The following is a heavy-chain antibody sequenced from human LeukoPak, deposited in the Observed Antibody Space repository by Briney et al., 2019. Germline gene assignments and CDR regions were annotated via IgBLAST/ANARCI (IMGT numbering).Heavy chain of an antibody. Sequence: MASETLSLTCTVSGGSISSGSYYWSWIRQPPGKGLEWIGSIYHSGSTYYNPSLKSRVTISVDTSKNQFSLKLTSVTAADTAVYYCASTGRAPPYFDYWGQGTLVTVSS. D-gene: IGHD4-11*01. CDR3: ASTGRAPPYFDY. CDR1: GGSISSGSYY. J-gene: IGHJ4*02. CDR2: IYHSGST. V-gene: IGHV4-39*07.